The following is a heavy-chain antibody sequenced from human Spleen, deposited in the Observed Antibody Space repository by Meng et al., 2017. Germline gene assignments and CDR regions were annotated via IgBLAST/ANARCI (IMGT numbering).Heavy chain of an antibody. CDR3: SCHIDY. J-gene: IGHJ4*02. CDR2: TRNKANSYTP. CDR1: GFTFSDHY. Sequence: YCVASGFTFSDHYMDWVRQAPGKGLEWVGRTRNKANSYTPEFAASVKGRFTISRDYSKNSLYLHMNSLKSEYTAVYYCSCHIDYWGQGTLVTVSS. V-gene: IGHV3-72*01.